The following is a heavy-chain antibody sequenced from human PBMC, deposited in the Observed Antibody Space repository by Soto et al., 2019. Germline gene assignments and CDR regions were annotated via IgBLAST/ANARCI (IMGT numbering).Heavy chain of an antibody. CDR2: ISSRSSTI. D-gene: IGHD2-2*01. CDR3: ARRMDCSSTSCPKDYYFDY. Sequence: EVQLVESGGGLVQPGGSLRLSCAASGFTFSSYSMNWVRQAPGKGLEWVSYISSRSSTIYYADSVKGRFTISRDNAKNSLYLQMNSLRAEDTAVYYCARRMDCSSTSCPKDYYFDYWGQGTLVTVSS. J-gene: IGHJ4*02. CDR1: GFTFSSYS. V-gene: IGHV3-48*01.